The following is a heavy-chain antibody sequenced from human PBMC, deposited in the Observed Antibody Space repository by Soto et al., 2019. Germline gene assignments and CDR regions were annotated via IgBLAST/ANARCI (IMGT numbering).Heavy chain of an antibody. CDR3: ARLVVPAAMDYYYGMDV. V-gene: IGHV1-18*01. D-gene: IGHD2-2*01. CDR1: GYTFTSYG. J-gene: IGHJ6*02. Sequence: ASVKVSCKASGYTFTSYGISWVRQAPGQGLEWMGWISAYNGNTNYAQKLQGRVTMTTDTSTSTAYMELRSLRSDDTAVYCCARLVVPAAMDYYYGMDVWGQGTTVTVSS. CDR2: ISAYNGNT.